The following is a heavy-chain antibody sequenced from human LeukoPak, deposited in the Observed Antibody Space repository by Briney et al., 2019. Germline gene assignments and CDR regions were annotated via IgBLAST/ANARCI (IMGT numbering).Heavy chain of an antibody. CDR2: IRYDGSNK. V-gene: IGHV3-30*02. CDR1: GFTFSSYG. J-gene: IGHJ6*03. Sequence: LPGGSLRLSCAASGFTFSSYGMHWVRQAPGKGLEWVAFIRYDGSNKYYADSVKGRFTISRDNSKNTLYLQMNSLRAEDTAVYYCAKDRTTVTTISTLSYYYYYMDVWGKGTTVTVSS. D-gene: IGHD4-17*01. CDR3: AKDRTTVTTISTLSYYYYYMDV.